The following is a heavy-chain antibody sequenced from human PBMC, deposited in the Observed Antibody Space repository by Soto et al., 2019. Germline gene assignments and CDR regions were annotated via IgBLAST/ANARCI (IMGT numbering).Heavy chain of an antibody. D-gene: IGHD1-7*01. Sequence: EVQLLESGGGLVQPGGSLRLSCAASGFTFSSYGMTWVRQAPGKGLEWVSFSSATGAGTYYADSVKGRFTISRDNSKSTLYLQMTGLRADDTAVYYCAKDRRAGGNYGFYSDFWCQGALVIVSS. V-gene: IGHV3-23*01. J-gene: IGHJ4*02. CDR3: AKDRRAGGNYGFYSDF. CDR1: GFTFSSYG. CDR2: SSATGAGT.